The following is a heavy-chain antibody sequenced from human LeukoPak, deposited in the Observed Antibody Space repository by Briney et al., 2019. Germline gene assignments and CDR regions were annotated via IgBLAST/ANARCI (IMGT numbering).Heavy chain of an antibody. J-gene: IGHJ4*02. CDR3: ATTSVRDGFNYFDY. CDR2: IVPMFGIA. CDR1: GGTFITYG. D-gene: IGHD5-24*01. V-gene: IGHV1-69*05. Sequence: GASVKVSCKASGGTFITYGINWVRQAPGQGLEWMGGIVPMFGIANYAQKFEGGVSITTDESSTTAYMELSSLRSEDTAFYYCATTSVRDGFNYFDYWGQGTLVPVSS.